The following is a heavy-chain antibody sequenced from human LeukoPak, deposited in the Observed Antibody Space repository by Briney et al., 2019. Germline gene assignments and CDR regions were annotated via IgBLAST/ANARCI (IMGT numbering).Heavy chain of an antibody. D-gene: IGHD3-10*01. Sequence: SETLSLTCTVSGGSIRSDSYYWGWIRQPPGKGLEWIGSIYYTGTTYYNPSLRSRVTMSVDTSKNQFSLKLSSVTAADTAVYYCARPMVTMAPAHAFDIWGQGTMVTVSS. CDR1: GGSIRSDSYY. J-gene: IGHJ3*02. CDR2: IYYTGTT. CDR3: ARPMVTMAPAHAFDI. V-gene: IGHV4-39*01.